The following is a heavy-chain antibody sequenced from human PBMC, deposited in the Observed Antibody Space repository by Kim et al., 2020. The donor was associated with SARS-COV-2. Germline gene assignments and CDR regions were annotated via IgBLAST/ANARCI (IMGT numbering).Heavy chain of an antibody. CDR2: ISYDGSNK. V-gene: IGHV3-30*18. D-gene: IGHD6-19*01. Sequence: GGSLRLSCAVSGFTFSSYGMHWVRQAPGKGLEWVAVISYDGSNKYYADSVKGRFAISRDNSKNTLFLQMNSLRAEDTAVYYCAKDPYARAVAGMRGVYYYYSGMDVWGQGTTVTVSS. CDR1: GFTFSSYG. J-gene: IGHJ6*02. CDR3: AKDPYARAVAGMRGVYYYYSGMDV.